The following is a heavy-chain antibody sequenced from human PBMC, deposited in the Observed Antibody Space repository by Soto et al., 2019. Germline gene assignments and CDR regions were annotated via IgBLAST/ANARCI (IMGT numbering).Heavy chain of an antibody. CDR2: IKYDGAEK. Sequence: EVQLVESGGGLVQPGGSLRLSCAASGFTFSDYWMNWVRQAPGKGLEWVASIKYDGAEKNSVDSVKGRFTISRDTTKNSVCLQMASLRAEDTAVYYCARDGVADGLYFDHWGQGTPVTVS. CDR1: GFTFSDYW. D-gene: IGHD6-13*01. CDR3: ARDGVADGLYFDH. V-gene: IGHV3-7*05. J-gene: IGHJ4*02.